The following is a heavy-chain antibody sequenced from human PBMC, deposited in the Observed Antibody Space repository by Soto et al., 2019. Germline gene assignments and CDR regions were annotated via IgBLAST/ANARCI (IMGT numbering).Heavy chain of an antibody. D-gene: IGHD4-17*01. Sequence: GSLRRSCAASGFTCRNAWMNWVRQAPGKGLEWVSRIKSKTDGGTTDYAAPVKGRFTISRDDSKNTLYLQMNSLKTEDTAVYYCTTDGYGDSQYYFDYWGQGTLVTVSS. CDR2: IKSKTDGGTT. CDR1: GFTCRNAW. V-gene: IGHV3-15*07. CDR3: TTDGYGDSQYYFDY. J-gene: IGHJ4*02.